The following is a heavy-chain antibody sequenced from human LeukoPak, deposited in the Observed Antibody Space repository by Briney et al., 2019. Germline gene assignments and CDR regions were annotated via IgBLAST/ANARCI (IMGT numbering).Heavy chain of an antibody. V-gene: IGHV3-30*04. CDR3: AREDRLSPYYYYMDV. CDR1: GFTFSSYA. J-gene: IGHJ6*03. Sequence: GGSLRLSCAASGFTFSSYAMHWVCQAPGKGLEWVAVISYDGSNKYYADSVKGRFTISRDNSKNTLYLQMNSLRAEDTAVYYCAREDRLSPYYYYMDVWGKGTTVTVSS. D-gene: IGHD3-16*01. CDR2: ISYDGSNK.